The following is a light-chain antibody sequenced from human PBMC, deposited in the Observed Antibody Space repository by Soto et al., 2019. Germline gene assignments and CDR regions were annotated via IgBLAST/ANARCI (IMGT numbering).Light chain of an antibody. CDR2: SAS. J-gene: IGKJ1*01. Sequence: EIVLTQSPVTLSLSPGERATLSCRASQSVSSSYLAWYQHKPGQAPRLLIYSASSRATGIPDRFSGSGSGTDFTLTITRLEPEDFAVYYCQQYGSSPQTFGQGTKVDIK. CDR3: QQYGSSPQT. CDR1: QSVSSSY. V-gene: IGKV3-20*01.